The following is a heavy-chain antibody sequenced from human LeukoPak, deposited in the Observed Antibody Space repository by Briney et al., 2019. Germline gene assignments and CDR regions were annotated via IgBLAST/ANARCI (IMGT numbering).Heavy chain of an antibody. V-gene: IGHV1-18*01. CDR1: GYTFTSYG. J-gene: IGHJ6*03. D-gene: IGHD3-3*01. CDR3: ARDRNDFYYYYYMDV. CDR2: ISAYNGNT. Sequence: ASVKVSCKASGYTFTSYGISWVRQAPGQGLEWMGWISAYNGNTNYAQKLQGRVTMTTDTSTSTAYMELRSLRSDDTAVYYCARDRNDFYYYYYMDVWGKGTTVTVSS.